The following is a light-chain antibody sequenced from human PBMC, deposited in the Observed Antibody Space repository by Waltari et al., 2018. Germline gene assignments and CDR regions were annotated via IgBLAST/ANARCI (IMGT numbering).Light chain of an antibody. CDR1: SNDVGGDNY. Sequence: QSALTQPRSVSGYPGHSVTLPCTGTSNDVGGDNYVSWYQQHPGKAPKLMINDVNRRPSGVPYRFSGSKSGNTASLTISGLQGEDEADYYCCSYAGIYAYVFGTGTKVTVL. V-gene: IGLV2-11*01. CDR2: DVN. J-gene: IGLJ1*01. CDR3: CSYAGIYAYV.